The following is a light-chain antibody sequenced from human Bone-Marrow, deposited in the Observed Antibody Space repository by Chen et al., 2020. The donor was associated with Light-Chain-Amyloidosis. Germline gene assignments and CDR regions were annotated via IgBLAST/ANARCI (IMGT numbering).Light chain of an antibody. CDR2: RDT. V-gene: IGLV3-25*03. CDR1: DLPTKY. Sequence: SYDLTQPPSVSVSPGQTARITCSGDDLPTKYAYWYQQKPGRAPVLVIHRDTERPSGISERFSGASSGTTATLTIGRGQAEDEADYHCQSADSSGTYEVIFGGGTKLTVL. CDR3: QSADSSGTYEVI. J-gene: IGLJ2*01.